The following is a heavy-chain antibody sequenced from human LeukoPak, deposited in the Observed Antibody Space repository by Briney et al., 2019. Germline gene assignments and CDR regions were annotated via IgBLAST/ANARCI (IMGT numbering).Heavy chain of an antibody. Sequence: GGSLRLSCAASGFTFSSYSMNWVRQAPGKGLEWVSSISSSSSYIYYADSVKGRFTISRDNAKNSLYLQMNSLRAEDTAVYYCASEETYYYDSSGYSPGDYWGQGTLVTVSS. J-gene: IGHJ4*02. CDR3: ASEETYYYDSSGYSPGDY. D-gene: IGHD3-22*01. V-gene: IGHV3-21*01. CDR1: GFTFSSYS. CDR2: ISSSSSYI.